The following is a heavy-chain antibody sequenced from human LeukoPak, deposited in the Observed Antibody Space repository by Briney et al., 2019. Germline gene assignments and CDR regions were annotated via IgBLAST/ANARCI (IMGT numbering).Heavy chain of an antibody. CDR2: ISSSSSYI. CDR3: AKDRIVGATFDYYFDY. V-gene: IGHV3-21*01. Sequence: GGSLRLSCAASGFTFSSYSMNWVRQAPGKGLEWVSSISSSSSYIYYADSMKGRFTISRDNAKNSLYLQMNSLRAEDTAVYYCAKDRIVGATFDYYFDYWGQGTLVTVSS. J-gene: IGHJ4*02. D-gene: IGHD1-26*01. CDR1: GFTFSSYS.